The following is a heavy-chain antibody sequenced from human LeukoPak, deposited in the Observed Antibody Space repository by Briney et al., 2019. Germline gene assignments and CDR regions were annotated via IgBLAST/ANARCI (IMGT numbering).Heavy chain of an antibody. CDR3: ARGRRMATIGGYFDY. CDR1: GGSFSGYY. V-gene: IGHV4-34*01. CDR2: INHSGST. Sequence: PSETLSLTCAVYGGSFSGYYWSWIRQPPGKGREWSGEINHSGSTNYNPSLKSRVTISVDTSKNQFSLKLSSVTAADTAVYYCARGRRMATIGGYFDYWGQGTLVTVSS. J-gene: IGHJ4*02. D-gene: IGHD5-12*01.